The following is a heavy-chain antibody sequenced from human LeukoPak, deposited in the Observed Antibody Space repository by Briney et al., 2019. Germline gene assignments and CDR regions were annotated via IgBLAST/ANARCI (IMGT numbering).Heavy chain of an antibody. Sequence: KPSETLSLTFTVSGGSISSYYWSWIRQPAGKGLEWIGRIYTSGSTNYNPSLKSRVTMSVDTSKNQFSLKLSSVTAADTAVYYCARDVSYDSSGYYWYFDLWGRGTLVTVSS. J-gene: IGHJ2*01. D-gene: IGHD3-22*01. CDR2: IYTSGST. V-gene: IGHV4-4*07. CDR3: ARDVSYDSSGYYWYFDL. CDR1: GGSISSYY.